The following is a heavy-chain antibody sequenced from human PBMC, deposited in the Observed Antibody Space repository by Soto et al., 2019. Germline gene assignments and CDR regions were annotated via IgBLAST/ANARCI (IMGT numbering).Heavy chain of an antibody. CDR1: GGTFRSYT. J-gene: IGHJ5*02. V-gene: IGHV1-69*08. CDR3: SREYYSGYDYTYNWFDP. D-gene: IGHD5-12*01. Sequence: QVQRVPSGAEVQKPGSSVKVSCKASGGTFRSYTISWVRQAPGQGLGWMGRIIPILGIANYAQKFQGRVTITADKSTRTDYLELSSLRSEHTAVYDCSREYYSGYDYTYNWFDPWGQGTLVTVSS. CDR2: IIPILGIA.